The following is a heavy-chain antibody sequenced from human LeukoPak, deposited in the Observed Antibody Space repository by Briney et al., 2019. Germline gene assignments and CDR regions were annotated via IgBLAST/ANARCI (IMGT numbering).Heavy chain of an antibody. CDR3: ARGDRGAAAGYPREGRNHDAFDI. Sequence: SVKVSCKASGGTFSSYAISWVRQAPGQGLEWMGGIIPIFGTANYAQKFQGRVTITADESTSTAYMELSSLRSEDTAVYYCARGDRGAAAGYPREGRNHDAFDIWGQGTMVTVSS. V-gene: IGHV1-69*13. J-gene: IGHJ3*02. CDR2: IIPIFGTA. CDR1: GGTFSSYA. D-gene: IGHD6-13*01.